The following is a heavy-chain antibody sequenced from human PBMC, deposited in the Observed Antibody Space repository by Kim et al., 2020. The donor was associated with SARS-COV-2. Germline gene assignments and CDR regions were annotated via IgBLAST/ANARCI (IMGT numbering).Heavy chain of an antibody. CDR3: AEDTSSGWLDYYGMDV. V-gene: IGHV3-43*01. D-gene: IGHD6-19*01. Sequence: PVKGRFTISRDNSKNSLYLQMNRLRTEDTALYYCAEDTSSGWLDYYGMDVWGQGTTVTVAS. J-gene: IGHJ6*02.